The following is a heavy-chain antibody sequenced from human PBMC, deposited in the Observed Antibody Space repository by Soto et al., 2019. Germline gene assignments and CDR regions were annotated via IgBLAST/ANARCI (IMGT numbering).Heavy chain of an antibody. D-gene: IGHD6-19*01. CDR1: GFTFSSYG. CDR2: ISYDGSNK. Sequence: QVQLVESGGGVVQPGRSLRLSCAASGFTFSSYGMYWVRQAPGKGLEWVAVISYDGSNKYYADSVKGRFTISRDNSKNTLYLQMNSLRAEDTAVYYCAKGGYGSGWYVSIEAHWGQGTLVTVSS. CDR3: AKGGYGSGWYVSIEAH. V-gene: IGHV3-30*18. J-gene: IGHJ4*02.